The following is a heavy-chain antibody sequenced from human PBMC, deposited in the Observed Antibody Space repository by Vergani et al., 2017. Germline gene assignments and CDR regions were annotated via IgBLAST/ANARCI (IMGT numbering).Heavy chain of an antibody. CDR1: FDSIRNLF. V-gene: IGHV4-34*01. CDR2: INHSGST. D-gene: IGHD1-14*01. Sequence: QVQLQESGPGLVKSSETLSLTCSVSFDSIRNLFCNWIRQPPGKGLELIGEINHSGSTNYNPSPKSRVTISVDTSKNQFSLKLSPVTAADTAVYYCARVSGTGIGLDYWGQGTLVTVSS. J-gene: IGHJ4*02. CDR3: ARVSGTGIGLDY.